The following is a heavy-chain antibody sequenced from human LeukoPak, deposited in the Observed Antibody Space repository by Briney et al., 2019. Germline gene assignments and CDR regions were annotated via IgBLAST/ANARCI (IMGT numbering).Heavy chain of an antibody. J-gene: IGHJ6*03. Sequence: KPSETLPLTCTVSGGSISSSSYYWGWIRQPPGKGLEWIGSIYYSGSTYYNPSLKSRVTISVDTSKNQFSLKLSSVTAADTAVYYCARLTYMWFGELYYMDVWGKGTTVTVSS. D-gene: IGHD3-10*01. CDR3: ARLTYMWFGELYYMDV. CDR1: GGSISSSSYY. CDR2: IYYSGST. V-gene: IGHV4-39*01.